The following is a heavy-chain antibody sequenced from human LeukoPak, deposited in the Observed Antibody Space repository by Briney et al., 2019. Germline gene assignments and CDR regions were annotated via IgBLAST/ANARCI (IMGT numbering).Heavy chain of an antibody. D-gene: IGHD3-22*01. Sequence: SETLSLTCTVSGYSISSGYYWGWIRQPPGKGLEWIGEINHSGSTNYNPSLKSRVTISVDTSKNQFSLKLSSVTAADTAVYYCARGGTYYYDSSGYQPGNWFDPWGQGTLVTVSS. CDR1: GYSISSGYY. V-gene: IGHV4-38-2*02. J-gene: IGHJ5*02. CDR3: ARGGTYYYDSSGYQPGNWFDP. CDR2: INHSGST.